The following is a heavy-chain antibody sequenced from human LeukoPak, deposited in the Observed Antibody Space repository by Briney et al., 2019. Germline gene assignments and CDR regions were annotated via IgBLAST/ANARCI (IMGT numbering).Heavy chain of an antibody. V-gene: IGHV3-9*01. J-gene: IGHJ4*02. CDR3: AKGSIYGDYLFDY. Sequence: GGSLRFSCAASVFTFDDYAMHVGQQAPGKRVWWSSGISWNSGSIGYADSVKGRFTISRDNAKNSLYLQMNSLRAEDTALYYCAKGSIYGDYLFDYWGQGTLVTVSS. CDR2: ISWNSGSI. CDR1: VFTFDDYA. D-gene: IGHD4-17*01.